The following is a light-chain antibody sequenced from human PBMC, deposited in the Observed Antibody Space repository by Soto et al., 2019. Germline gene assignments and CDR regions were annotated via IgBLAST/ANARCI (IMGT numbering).Light chain of an antibody. Sequence: IVLTQSPVTLALSPGERAVLSCRASQSVSTSLAWYQHKPGQAPRLFIYDASKRAPGVPARFSGSGCGTDFTLTISSLEPEDFAVYYCQVRDVWPSFGQGTKVEIK. CDR1: QSVSTS. CDR2: DAS. J-gene: IGKJ1*01. CDR3: QVRDVWPS. V-gene: IGKV3-11*01.